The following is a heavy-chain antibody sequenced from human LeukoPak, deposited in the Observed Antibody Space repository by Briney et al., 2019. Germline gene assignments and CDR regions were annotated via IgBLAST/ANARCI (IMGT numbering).Heavy chain of an antibody. CDR3: ARAVAAEDAFDI. CDR2: ISSSSSYI. D-gene: IGHD6-13*01. CDR1: GFTFSSYA. Sequence: PGGSLRLSCAASGFTFSSYAMNWVRQAPGKGLEWVSSISSSSSYIYYADSVKGRFTISRDNAKNSLYLQMNSLRAEDTAVYYCARAVAAEDAFDIWGQGTMVTVSS. J-gene: IGHJ3*02. V-gene: IGHV3-21*01.